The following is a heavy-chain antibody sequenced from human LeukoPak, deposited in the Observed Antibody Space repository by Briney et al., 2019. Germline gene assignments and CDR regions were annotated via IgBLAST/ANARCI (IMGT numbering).Heavy chain of an antibody. Sequence: GASLRLSCAASGFTFSNYAMSWVRQAPGKGLEWISAISGRSDSTYYADSVKGRFTISGDTSRNTLYLQMNSLRADDTAVYYCAKWGDYDVLTGYYDSDYWGQGTLVTVSS. CDR2: ISGRSDST. J-gene: IGHJ4*02. CDR3: AKWGDYDVLTGYYDSDY. CDR1: GFTFSNYA. D-gene: IGHD3-9*01. V-gene: IGHV3-23*01.